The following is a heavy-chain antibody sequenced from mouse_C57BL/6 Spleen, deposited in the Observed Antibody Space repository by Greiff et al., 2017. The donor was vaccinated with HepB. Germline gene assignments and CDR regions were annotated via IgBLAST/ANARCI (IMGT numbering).Heavy chain of an antibody. CDR1: GYTFTDYE. J-gene: IGHJ2*01. CDR2: IDPETGGT. D-gene: IGHD1-1*01. V-gene: IGHV1-15*01. Sequence: SGAELVRPGASVTLSCKASGYTFTDYEMHWVKQTPVHGLEWIGAIDPETGGTAYNQKFKGKAILTADKSSSTAYMELRSLTSEDSAVYYCTRAGPHYYGSSYEDYFDYWGQGTTLTVSS. CDR3: TRAGPHYYGSSYEDYFDY.